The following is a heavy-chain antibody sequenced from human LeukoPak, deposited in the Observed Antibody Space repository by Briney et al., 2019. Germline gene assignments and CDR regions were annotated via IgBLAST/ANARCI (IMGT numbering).Heavy chain of an antibody. Sequence: PGGSLRLSCAASGFTFSDYAMSWVHQAPGKGLEWVPAISGSGGSTYYADSVKGRFTISRDNSKNTMYLQMKSLRVEDTALYYCATISGNFDYLDYWGQGTLVTVSS. CDR2: ISGSGGST. CDR1: GFTFSDYA. V-gene: IGHV3-23*01. CDR3: ATISGNFDYLDY. D-gene: IGHD1-26*01. J-gene: IGHJ4*02.